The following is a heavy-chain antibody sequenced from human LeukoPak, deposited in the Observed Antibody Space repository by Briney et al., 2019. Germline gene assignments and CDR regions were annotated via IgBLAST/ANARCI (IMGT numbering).Heavy chain of an antibody. CDR2: ISPYNGNT. D-gene: IGHD4-23*01. J-gene: IGHJ4*02. V-gene: IGHV1-18*01. CDR3: ARESTVVTASYVDH. CDR1: GYSFTSYG. Sequence: DPVKVSCKSAGYSFTSYGISCVRQAPGQGLVWMGWISPYNGNTNYAQKLQGRVTMTTETSTSTAYMELRSLRSDDTAVYYCARESTVVTASYVDHWGQGTLVTVSS.